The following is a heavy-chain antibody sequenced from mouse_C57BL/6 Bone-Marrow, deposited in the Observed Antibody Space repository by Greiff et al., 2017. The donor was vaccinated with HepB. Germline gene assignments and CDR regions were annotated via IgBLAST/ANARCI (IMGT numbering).Heavy chain of an antibody. V-gene: IGHV1-19*01. CDR2: INPYNGGT. Sequence: EVMLVESGPVLVKPGASVKMSCKASGYTFTDYYMNWVKQSHGKSLEWIGVINPYNGGTSYNQKFKGKATLTVDKSSSTAYMELNSLTSEDSAVYYCARRRVLGAYWGQGTLVTVSA. D-gene: IGHD3-3*01. J-gene: IGHJ3*01. CDR1: GYTFTDYY. CDR3: ARRRVLGAY.